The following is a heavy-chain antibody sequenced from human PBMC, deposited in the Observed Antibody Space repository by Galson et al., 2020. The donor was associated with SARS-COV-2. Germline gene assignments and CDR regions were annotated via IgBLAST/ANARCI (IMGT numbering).Heavy chain of an antibody. D-gene: IGHD3-3*01. V-gene: IGHV1-8*01. J-gene: IGHJ6*03. Sequence: ASVKVSCKASGYTFTSYDINWVRQATGQGLEWMGWMNPNSGNTGYAQKFQGRVTMTRNTSISTAYMELSSLRSEDTAVYYCARGVKIPPEITIFGGLGGDYYMDVWGKGTTVTVSS. CDR1: GYTFTSYD. CDR2: MNPNSGNT. CDR3: ARGVKIPPEITIFGGLGGDYYMDV.